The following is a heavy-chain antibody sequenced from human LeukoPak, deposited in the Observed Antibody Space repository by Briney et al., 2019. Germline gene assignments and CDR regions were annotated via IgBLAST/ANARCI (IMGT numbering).Heavy chain of an antibody. J-gene: IGHJ5*02. CDR1: GFTFGSYW. CDR3: ARGDPHADL. V-gene: IGHV3-7*01. CDR2: IKQDGSFK. Sequence: PGGSLRLSCGASGFTFGSYWMAWVRQAPGKGLEWVANIKQDGSFKEYAGSVKGRFTISRDNAGTSLYLQMSSLTVEDTGVYYCARGDPHADLWGQGTLVTVSS.